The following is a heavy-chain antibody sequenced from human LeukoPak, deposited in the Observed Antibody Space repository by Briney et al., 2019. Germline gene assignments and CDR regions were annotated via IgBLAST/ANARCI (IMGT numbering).Heavy chain of an antibody. J-gene: IGHJ3*02. CDR1: GYTFTGYY. CDR2: INPNSGGT. Sequence: GSSVKVSCKASGYTFTGYYMHWVRQAPGQGLEWMGWINPNSGGTNYAQKLQGRVTMTRDTSISTAYMELSRLRSDDTAVYYCAREHCSGGSCYSLAFDIWGQGTMVTVSS. CDR3: AREHCSGGSCYSLAFDI. V-gene: IGHV1-2*02. D-gene: IGHD2-15*01.